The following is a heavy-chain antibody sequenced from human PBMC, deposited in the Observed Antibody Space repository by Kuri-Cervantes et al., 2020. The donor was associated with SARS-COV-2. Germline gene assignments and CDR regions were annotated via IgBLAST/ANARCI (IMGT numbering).Heavy chain of an antibody. Sequence: ASVKVSCKVSGYTLTELSMHWVRQAPGKGLEWMGGFDPEDGETIYAQKFQGRVTMTEDTSTDTAYMELNSLRAEDTAVYYCARSLKIHSSSLQYYYYYYGMDVWGQGTTVTVSS. V-gene: IGHV1-24*01. D-gene: IGHD6-6*01. J-gene: IGHJ6*02. CDR1: GYTLTELS. CDR2: FDPEDGET. CDR3: ARSLKIHSSSLQYYYYYYGMDV.